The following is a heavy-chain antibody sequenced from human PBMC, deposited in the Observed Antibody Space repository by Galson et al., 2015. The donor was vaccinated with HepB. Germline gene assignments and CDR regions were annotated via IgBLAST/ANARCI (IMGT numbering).Heavy chain of an antibody. V-gene: IGHV3-23*01. Sequence: SLRLSCAASGFTFSSYAMSWVRQAPGKGLEWVSAISGSGGSTYYADSVKGRFTISRDNSKNTLYLQMNSLRAEDTAVYYCAKEMVRGVTTKGEVGYYYYYGMDVWGQGTTVTVSS. CDR1: GFTFSSYA. J-gene: IGHJ6*02. D-gene: IGHD3-10*01. CDR3: AKEMVRGVTTKGEVGYYYYYGMDV. CDR2: ISGSGGST.